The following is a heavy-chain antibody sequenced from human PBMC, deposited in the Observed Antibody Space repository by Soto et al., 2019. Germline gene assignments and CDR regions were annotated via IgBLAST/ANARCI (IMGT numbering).Heavy chain of an antibody. CDR2: INVGDGNT. CDR3: ARWFGRYFDY. Sequence: QVQLVQSGAEVKKPGASVKVSCKASGYTFTSYGIHWVRQAPGQRLEWMGRINVGDGNTKYSQNYQDRVAITRDTSASTVHMELSSLRSEDTAVYYCARWFGRYFDYWGPGTLVTVSS. V-gene: IGHV1-3*01. CDR1: GYTFTSYG. J-gene: IGHJ4*02. D-gene: IGHD3-10*01.